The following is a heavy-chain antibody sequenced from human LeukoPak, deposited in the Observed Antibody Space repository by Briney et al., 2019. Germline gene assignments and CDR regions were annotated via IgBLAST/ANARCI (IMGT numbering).Heavy chain of an antibody. CDR1: GFTFKLYW. V-gene: IGHV3-74*01. J-gene: IGHJ5*02. CDR3: VRGGPSTWS. CDR2: INDDGSDT. Sequence: PGGSLRLSCAASGFTFKLYWMHWVRQVPGKRPVWVSRINDDGSDTIYADSVRGRFTISRDDAKNMVYLQMNNLRAEDTAVYYCVRGGPSTWSWGQGTLVTVSS. D-gene: IGHD2-15*01.